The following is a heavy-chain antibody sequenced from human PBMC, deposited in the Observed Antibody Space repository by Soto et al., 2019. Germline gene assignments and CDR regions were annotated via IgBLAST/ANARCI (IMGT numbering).Heavy chain of an antibody. J-gene: IGHJ6*02. CDR1: GGSISSSNW. Sequence: QVQLQESGPGLVKPSGTLSLTCAVSGGSISSSNWWSWVRQPPGKGLEWIGEIYHSGSTNYNPSPKSRVTPAADKSKNQFSLKLSAVTAADTAVYYCAWGGLGATPRGMDVWGQGTTVTVSS. V-gene: IGHV4-4*02. D-gene: IGHD1-26*01. CDR2: IYHSGST. CDR3: AWGGLGATPRGMDV.